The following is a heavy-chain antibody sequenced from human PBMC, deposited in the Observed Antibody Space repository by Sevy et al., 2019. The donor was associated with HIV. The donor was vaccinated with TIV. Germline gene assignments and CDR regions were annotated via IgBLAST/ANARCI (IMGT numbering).Heavy chain of an antibody. Sequence: GGSLRLSCAASGFIFSSYSMNWVRQAPGKGLEWISYISTSSTTIYYADSVKGRFTVSRDNARSSLFLQMNGLRDEDAAVYYGAIDPRDGGDYWGQGTLVTVSS. CDR3: AIDPRDGGDY. CDR1: GFIFSSYS. J-gene: IGHJ4*02. CDR2: ISTSSTTI. V-gene: IGHV3-48*02. D-gene: IGHD3-16*01.